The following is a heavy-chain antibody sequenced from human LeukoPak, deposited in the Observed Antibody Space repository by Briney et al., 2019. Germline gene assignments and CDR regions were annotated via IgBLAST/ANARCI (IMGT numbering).Heavy chain of an antibody. CDR3: ARESYSGNYFGADY. CDR2: INANSGDT. V-gene: IGHV1-2*02. Sequence: ASVKVSCKASGHTFTGYYMHWVRQAPGQGLEWMGWINANSGDTNYAQKFQGRVTMTTDTSTSTAYMDLRSLTSDDAAVYYCARESYSGNYFGADYWGQGTLVTVSS. CDR1: GHTFTGYY. J-gene: IGHJ4*02. D-gene: IGHD1-26*01.